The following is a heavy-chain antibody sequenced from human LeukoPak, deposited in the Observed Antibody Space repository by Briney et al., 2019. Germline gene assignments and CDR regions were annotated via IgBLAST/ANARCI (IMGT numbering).Heavy chain of an antibody. V-gene: IGHV1-18*01. J-gene: IGHJ6*03. CDR3: ARVNRIVGATTFAYYYYYMDV. D-gene: IGHD1-26*01. CDR1: GYTFTSYD. Sequence: ASVKVSCKASGYTFTSYDINWVRQATGQGLEWMRGISAYNGNTNYAQNLQGRVTMTTDTSTSTAYMELRSRRSDDTAVYYCARVNRIVGATTFAYYYYYMDVWGKGTTVTISS. CDR2: ISAYNGNT.